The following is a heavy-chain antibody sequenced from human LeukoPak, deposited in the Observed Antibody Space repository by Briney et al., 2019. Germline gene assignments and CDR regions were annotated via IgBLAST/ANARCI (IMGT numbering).Heavy chain of an antibody. J-gene: IGHJ3*02. CDR1: VYTSTIYY. CDR3: ASVPLQGGPDAFYI. CDR2: ITPSGGST. Sequence: SVKISSTVCVYTSTIYYIHWVRHAPGQGLEWMGIITPSGGSTSYAQKFQGRVTITRDTSTSTVYMELSSLRSQDTAASCCASVPLQGGPDAFYIWGQGTMVTVSS. D-gene: IGHD2-15*01. V-gene: IGHV1-46*01.